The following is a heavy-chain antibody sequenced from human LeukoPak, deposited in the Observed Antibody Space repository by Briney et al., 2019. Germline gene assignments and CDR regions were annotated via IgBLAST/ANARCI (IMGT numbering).Heavy chain of an antibody. CDR1: CGSISSSY. V-gene: IGHV4-59*01. J-gene: IGHJ4*02. CDR2: IYYSGIT. CDR3: ARASGAFDY. Sequence: SETLSLTCTVSCGSISSSYWSWIRQPPGKGLEWIGYIYYSGITNYNPSLKSRVTISLDTSKNQFSLKLNSVTAADTAVYYCARASGAFDYWGQGALVTVSS.